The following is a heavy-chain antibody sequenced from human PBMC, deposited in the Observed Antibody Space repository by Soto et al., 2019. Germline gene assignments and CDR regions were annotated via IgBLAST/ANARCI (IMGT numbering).Heavy chain of an antibody. CDR3: ARENSYFDY. Sequence: QLLQYGAEVKKPGASVKVTGKASGYTFRNFGINWVRQAAGQGLEWMGWISAYNANANYAQKCQGRLTMTADTSTRTAYMDLRSLRSDDTAVYYCARENSYFDYWGQGTLVPVSS. V-gene: IGHV1-18*01. CDR2: ISAYNANA. CDR1: GYTFRNFG. J-gene: IGHJ4*02.